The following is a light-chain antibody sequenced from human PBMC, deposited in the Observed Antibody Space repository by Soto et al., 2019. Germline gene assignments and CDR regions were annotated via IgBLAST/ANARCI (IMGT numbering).Light chain of an antibody. CDR3: QQYDDWPPWT. CDR2: GAS. V-gene: IGKV3-15*01. Sequence: EIVMTQSPATLSVSPGERATLSCRASQSVRTNLAWYKQKPGQAPRLLMYGASTRATGIPARFSGSGSGTEFTLTISSLQSEDFAVYYCQQYDDWPPWTFGQGTKVDIK. CDR1: QSVRTN. J-gene: IGKJ1*01.